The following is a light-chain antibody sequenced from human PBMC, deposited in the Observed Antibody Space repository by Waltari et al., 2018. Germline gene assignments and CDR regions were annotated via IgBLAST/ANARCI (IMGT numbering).Light chain of an antibody. V-gene: IGLV2-23*02. J-gene: IGLJ3*02. CDR3: CSYAGNYIWV. CDR1: SSAIGRYDI. CDR2: DVS. Sequence: QSALTQPAAVSGSPGQSVTISCTGASSAIGRYDIVSWYQQHPGNAPKLIICDVSKRPSGVSDRFSGSKSGDTAPLTISGLQFEDEADYYCCSYAGNYIWVFGGGTRLTVL.